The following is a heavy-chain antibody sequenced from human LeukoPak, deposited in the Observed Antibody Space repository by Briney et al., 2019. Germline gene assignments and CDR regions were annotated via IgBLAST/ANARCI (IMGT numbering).Heavy chain of an antibody. CDR3: ARFDDYYYYGMDV. J-gene: IGHJ6*02. CDR1: GGSISSHY. V-gene: IGHV4-59*11. D-gene: IGHD3-10*01. CDR2: IYYSGST. Sequence: PSETLSLTCTVSGGSISSHYWSWIRQPPGKGLEWIGYIYYSGSTNYNPSLKSRVTISVDTSKNQFSLKLSSVTAADTAVYYCARFDDYYYYGMDVWGQGTTVTVSS.